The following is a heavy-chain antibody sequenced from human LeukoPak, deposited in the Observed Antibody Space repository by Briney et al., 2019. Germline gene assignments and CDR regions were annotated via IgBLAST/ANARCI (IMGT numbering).Heavy chain of an antibody. CDR1: GFTFDDYA. D-gene: IGHD4-17*01. V-gene: IGHV3-9*01. J-gene: IGHJ4*02. Sequence: PGGSLRLSCAASGFTFDDYAMHWVRQAPGKGLEWVSGISWNSGSIGYADSVKGRFTISRDNAKNSLYLQMNSLRAEDTAVYYCARGNGDYDFWDQGTLVTVSS. CDR3: ARGNGDYDF. CDR2: ISWNSGSI.